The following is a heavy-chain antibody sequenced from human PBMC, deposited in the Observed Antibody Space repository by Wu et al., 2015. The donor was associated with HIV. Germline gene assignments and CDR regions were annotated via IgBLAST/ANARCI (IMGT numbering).Heavy chain of an antibody. V-gene: IGHV1-69*13. CDR1: GGTFSSYA. Sequence: QIQLVQPGTEVKKPGTSVKVSCKASGGTFSSYAISWVRQAPGQGLEWMGRIIPIFGTANYAQKFQGRVTITADESTSTAYMELSSLRSEDTAVYYCAYDSSGYDPFYFDYWGQGTLVTVSS. CDR3: AYDSSGYDPFYFDY. D-gene: IGHD3-22*01. J-gene: IGHJ4*02. CDR2: IIPIFGTA.